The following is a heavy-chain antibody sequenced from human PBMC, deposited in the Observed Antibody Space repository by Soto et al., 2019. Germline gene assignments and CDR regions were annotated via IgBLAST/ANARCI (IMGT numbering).Heavy chain of an antibody. CDR2: MNPNSGNT. J-gene: IGHJ5*02. CDR3: ARDHPPITIFGVVPQRNWFDP. Sequence: ASVEVSCKAFGYTFPSYDINWVRQATGQGLEWMGWMNPNSGNTGYAQKFQGRVTMTRETSISTAYMELSSLRSEDTAVYYCARDHPPITIFGVVPQRNWFDPWGQGTLVTVSS. V-gene: IGHV1-8*01. CDR1: GYTFPSYD. D-gene: IGHD3-3*01.